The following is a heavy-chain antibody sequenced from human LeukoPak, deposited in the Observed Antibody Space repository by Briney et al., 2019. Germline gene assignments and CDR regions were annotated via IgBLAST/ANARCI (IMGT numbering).Heavy chain of an antibody. CDR3: ARAMIKRLRFSYYVDY. CDR2: ISSSGSTI. D-gene: IGHD4-17*01. Sequence: GGSLRLSCAASGFTFSDYYMSWIRQAPGKGLEWVSYISSSGSTIYYADSVKGRFTISRDNAKNSLYLQMNSLRAEDTAVYYCARAMIKRLRFSYYVDYWGQGTLVTVSS. CDR1: GFTFSDYY. J-gene: IGHJ4*02. V-gene: IGHV3-11*01.